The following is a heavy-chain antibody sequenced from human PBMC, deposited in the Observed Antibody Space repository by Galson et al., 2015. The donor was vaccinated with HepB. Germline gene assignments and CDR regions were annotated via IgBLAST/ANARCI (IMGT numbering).Heavy chain of an antibody. CDR1: GGTFSTYA. CDR3: ARGLFRDLSPYDY. J-gene: IGHJ4*02. CDR2: IIPLLNVI. D-gene: IGHD2/OR15-2a*01. V-gene: IGHV1-69*04. Sequence: SVQVSCKASGGTFSTYAISWVRQAPGQGLEWMGRIIPLLNVINYAQKFQDRVTITADKSPTTAYLELSSLRSEDTAVYYCARGLFRDLSPYDYWGQGTQVTVSS.